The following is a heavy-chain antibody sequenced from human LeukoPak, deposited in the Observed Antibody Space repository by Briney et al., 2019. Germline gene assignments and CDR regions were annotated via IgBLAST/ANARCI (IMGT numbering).Heavy chain of an antibody. D-gene: IGHD6-13*01. CDR2: IYQNGNT. V-gene: IGHV4-30-2*01. Sequence: SETLSLTCAVSGGSISIGGYSWSWIRQPPGKGLEWIGYIYQNGNTYYNPSLKSRVTISVDRSKNQFSLNLSSVTAADTAVYYCGRGGIAAAASGIDYWGQGTLVAVSS. CDR1: GGSISIGGYS. CDR3: GRGGIAAAASGIDY. J-gene: IGHJ4*02.